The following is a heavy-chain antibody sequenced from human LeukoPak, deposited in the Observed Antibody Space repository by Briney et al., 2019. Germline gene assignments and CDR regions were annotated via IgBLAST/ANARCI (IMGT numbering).Heavy chain of an antibody. CDR2: ITGGSGAK. CDR3: AKDTPLTTYTSGWSSNSFDY. Sequence: PSETLSLTCTVSGGSISSSSYYWGWVRQAPGKGLEWVSTITGGSGAKYYADSVKGRFTISRDNSKDTLYLQMHSLRAEDTAVYFCAKDTPLTTYTSGWSSNSFDYWGQGTLVAVSS. D-gene: IGHD6-19*01. CDR1: GGSISSSSYY. J-gene: IGHJ4*02. V-gene: IGHV3-23*01.